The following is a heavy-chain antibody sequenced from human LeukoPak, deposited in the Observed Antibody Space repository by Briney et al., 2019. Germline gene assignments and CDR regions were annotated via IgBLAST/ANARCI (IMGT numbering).Heavy chain of an antibody. CDR2: ISGSGGTT. J-gene: IGHJ4*02. D-gene: IGHD3-22*01. CDR3: AKTNGYYSD. CDR1: GFTFSSYG. V-gene: IGHV3-23*01. Sequence: GGSLRLSCAASGFTFSSYGMNWVRQAPGKGVEGVSGISGSGGTTYYADSVKGRFTISRDNSKNSLSLQVSSLRAEDTAVYYCAKTNGYYSDWGQGTLVTVSS.